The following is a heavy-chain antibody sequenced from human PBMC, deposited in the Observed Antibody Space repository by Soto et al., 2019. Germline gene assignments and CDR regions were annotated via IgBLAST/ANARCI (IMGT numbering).Heavy chain of an antibody. V-gene: IGHV4-59*01. J-gene: IGHJ6*02. CDR1: GGSISSYY. CDR2: IYYSGST. D-gene: IGHD3-3*01. CDR3: ARRSGDDFWSGFSAMDV. Sequence: KASETLSLTCTVSGGSISSYYWSWIRQPPGKGLEWIGNIYYSGSTNYNPSLQSRVTISVDTSKNQFSLKLSSVTAADTAVYYCARRSGDDFWSGFSAMDVWGQGTTVTVSS.